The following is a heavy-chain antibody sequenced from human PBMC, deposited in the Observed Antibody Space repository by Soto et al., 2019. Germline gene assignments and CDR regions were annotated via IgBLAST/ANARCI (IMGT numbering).Heavy chain of an antibody. Sequence: EVQLVESGGGLVQPGGSLRLSCAASGFTFSSYWIHWVRQAPGKGLVWVSRINSDGSSTTYADSVKGRFTISRDNAKKRRDLQMTGLRAEDTAVYYCARVSRGVVPAAIGYWGPGSLVSVSS. CDR1: GFTFSSYW. CDR2: INSDGSST. J-gene: IGHJ4*02. CDR3: ARVSRGVVPAAIGY. D-gene: IGHD2-2*01. V-gene: IGHV3-74*01.